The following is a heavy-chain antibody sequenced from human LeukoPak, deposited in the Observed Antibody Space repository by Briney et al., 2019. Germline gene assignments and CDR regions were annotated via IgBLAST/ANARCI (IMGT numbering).Heavy chain of an antibody. D-gene: IGHD1-26*01. CDR1: GGTFSSYT. CDR3: ARGMGSGTYSTTVAFDY. V-gene: IGHV1-69*10. Sequence: SVKVSCKASGGTFSSYTISWVRQAPGQGLEWMGGIIPILGIANYAQKFQGRVTITADKSTSTAYMELSSLRSEDTAVYYCARGMGSGTYSTTVAFDYWGQGTLVTVSS. J-gene: IGHJ4*02. CDR2: IIPILGIA.